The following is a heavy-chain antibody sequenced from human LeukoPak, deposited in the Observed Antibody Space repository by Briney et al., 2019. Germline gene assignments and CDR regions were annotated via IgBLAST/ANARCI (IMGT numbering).Heavy chain of an antibody. D-gene: IGHD6-13*01. CDR2: ISAYNGNT. CDR1: GYTFTSYG. J-gene: IGHJ5*02. Sequence: GASVTVSCKASGYTFTSYGISWVRQAPGQGLEWMGWISAYNGNTNYAQKFQGRVTMTTDTSTSTAYMEQRSLRSDDTAVYYCARDSSAPYFSRKFDPWGQGTLVTVSS. V-gene: IGHV1-18*01. CDR3: ARDSSAPYFSRKFDP.